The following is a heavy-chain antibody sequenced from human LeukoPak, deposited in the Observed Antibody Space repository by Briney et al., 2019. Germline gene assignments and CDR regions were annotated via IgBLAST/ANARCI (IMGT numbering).Heavy chain of an antibody. CDR1: GFTFSSYA. J-gene: IGHJ4*02. D-gene: IGHD1-26*01. CDR2: ISGSGGST. CDR3: AKSGSSRQYYFDY. V-gene: IGHV3-23*01. Sequence: GGSLRLSCAASGFTFSSYAMSWVCQAPGKGLEWVSAISGSGGSTYYADSVKGRFTISRDNSKNTLYLQMNSLRAEDTAVYYCAKSGSSRQYYFDYWGQGTLVTVSS.